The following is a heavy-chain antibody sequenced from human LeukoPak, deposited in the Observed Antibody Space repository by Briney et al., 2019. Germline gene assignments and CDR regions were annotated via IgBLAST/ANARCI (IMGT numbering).Heavy chain of an antibody. J-gene: IGHJ4*02. CDR3: ARGRSDYYDSSGHGRYFDY. CDR2: IYYSGST. Sequence: SQTQSLTCTVSGGSISSGDYYWSWIRQPPGKGLEWIGYIYYSGSTYYNPSLKSRVTISVDTSKNQFSLKLSSVTAADTAVYYCARGRSDYYDSSGHGRYFDYWGQGTLVTVSS. D-gene: IGHD3-22*01. CDR1: GGSISSGDYY. V-gene: IGHV4-30-4*01.